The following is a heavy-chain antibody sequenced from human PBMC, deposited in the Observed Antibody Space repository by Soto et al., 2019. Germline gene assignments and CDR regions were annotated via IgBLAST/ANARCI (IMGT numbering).Heavy chain of an antibody. CDR2: INPSGGRT. CDR1: GNSFTTYY. Sequence: ASVKVSCKASGNSFTTYYMHWVRQAPGQGLEWMGIINPSGGRTTYAQKFQCRVTMTRDTSTSTFHMGLSSLTSEDTAVYYCAGLYHYDSSGYYDYWGQGTLGTVSS. V-gene: IGHV1-46*01. D-gene: IGHD3-22*01. J-gene: IGHJ4*02. CDR3: AGLYHYDSSGYYDY.